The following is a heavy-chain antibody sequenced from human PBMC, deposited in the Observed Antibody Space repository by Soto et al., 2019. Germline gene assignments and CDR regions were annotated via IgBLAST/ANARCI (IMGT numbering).Heavy chain of an antibody. CDR3: ARDDYGGDSVYWYSDL. CDR1: GFTFSSYE. V-gene: IGHV3-48*03. J-gene: IGHJ2*01. Sequence: GGALRLSCAASGFTFSSYEMNWVRQAPGKGLEWISYISSSATTINYADSVKGRFIISRDNAKDSLYLQMNSLRAEDTAVYYCARDDYGGDSVYWYSDLWGRGTLVTVSS. D-gene: IGHD4-17*01. CDR2: ISSSATTI.